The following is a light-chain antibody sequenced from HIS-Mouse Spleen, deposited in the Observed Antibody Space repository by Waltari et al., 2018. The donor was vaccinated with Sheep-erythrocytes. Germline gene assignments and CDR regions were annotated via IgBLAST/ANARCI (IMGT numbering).Light chain of an antibody. V-gene: IGKV1-6*01. J-gene: IGKJ2*01. CDR3: LKDYNYPYT. Sequence: AIQMTQSPSSLSASVGDRVPITCRASQGIRNDLGWYQQKPWKAPNLLIYAASSLQSGVPARFSGSGSGTDFTLTISSLQPEDFATYYCLKDYNYPYTFGQGTKLEIK. CDR1: QGIRND. CDR2: AAS.